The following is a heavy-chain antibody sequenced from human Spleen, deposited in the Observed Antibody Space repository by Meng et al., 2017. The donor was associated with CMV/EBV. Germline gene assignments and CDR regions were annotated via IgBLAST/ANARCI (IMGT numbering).Heavy chain of an antibody. CDR2: ISSGGNTK. D-gene: IGHD2-2*01. CDR1: GFTFSGYE. Sequence: GESLKISCVSSGFTFSGYEMNWVRQAPGKGLERVSYISSGGNTKYYADSVKGRFTVSRDNAKNSLYLQMNSLRAEDTALYYCARNRGCSSASCVADYYYYYGMDVWGQGTTVTVSS. CDR3: ARNRGCSSASCVADYYYYYGMDV. V-gene: IGHV3-48*03. J-gene: IGHJ6*02.